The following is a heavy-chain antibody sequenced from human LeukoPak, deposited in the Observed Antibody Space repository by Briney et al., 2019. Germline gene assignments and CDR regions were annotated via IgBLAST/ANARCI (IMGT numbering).Heavy chain of an antibody. CDR3: ATAIAAAATPKSGGYYGMDV. CDR1: GYTLTELS. J-gene: IGHJ6*02. CDR2: FDPEDGET. V-gene: IGHV1-24*01. Sequence: ASVKVSCKVSGYTLTELSMHWVRQAPGKGLEWMGGFDPEDGETIYAQKFQGRVTMTEDTSTDTAYMELSSLRSEDTAVYYCATAIAAAATPKSGGYYGMDVWGQGTTVTVSS. D-gene: IGHD6-13*01.